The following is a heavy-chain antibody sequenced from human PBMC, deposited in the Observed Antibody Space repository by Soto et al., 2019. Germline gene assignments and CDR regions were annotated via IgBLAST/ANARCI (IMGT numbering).Heavy chain of an antibody. CDR3: ARESNAHFDY. J-gene: IGHJ4*02. V-gene: IGHV3-7*01. CDR1: GFTFSSYW. Sequence: EVQLVESGGGLVQPGWSLRLSCAVSGFTFSSYWMSWVRQAPGRGLEWVATIAHDGSEKFYVDSVKGRFTISRDNTKNSLYLQMNSLRAEDTAVYYCARESNAHFDYWGQGTMVTVSS. CDR2: IAHDGSEK. D-gene: IGHD7-27*01.